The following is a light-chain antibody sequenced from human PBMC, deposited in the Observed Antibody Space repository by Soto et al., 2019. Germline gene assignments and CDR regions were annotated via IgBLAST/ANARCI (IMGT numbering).Light chain of an antibody. CDR3: CSSAGTVTPHV. J-gene: IGLJ1*01. V-gene: IGLV2-23*02. CDR2: EVN. CDR1: SSDVANYNL. Sequence: QSVLTQPASVSGSPGQSITISCTGTSSDVANYNLVSWSQQHPGKAPKLMIYEVNKRPSGVSSRFSGSTSGSAASLTISGLQAEDEADYYCCSSAGTVTPHVFGTGTKLTVL.